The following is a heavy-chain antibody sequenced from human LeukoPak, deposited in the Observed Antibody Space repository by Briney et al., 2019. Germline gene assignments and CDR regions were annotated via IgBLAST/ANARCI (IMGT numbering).Heavy chain of an antibody. CDR3: ARERFGTGTFDG. D-gene: IGHD3-10*01. J-gene: IGHJ4*02. CDR1: GGSISSYY. Sequence: PSETLSLTCTVSGGSISSYYWSWLRQPPGKGLEWIGYIYYSGSTDYNPSLKSRVTISVDTSKNQFSLKLSSVTAADTAVYYCARERFGTGTFDGWGQGTLVTVSS. CDR2: IYYSGST. V-gene: IGHV4-59*01.